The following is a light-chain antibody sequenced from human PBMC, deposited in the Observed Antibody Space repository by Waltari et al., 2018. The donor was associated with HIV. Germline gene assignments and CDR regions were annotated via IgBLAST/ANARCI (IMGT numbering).Light chain of an antibody. V-gene: IGKV2-30*01. CDR1: QSLVYRDGNTY. CDR2: KVS. CDR3: MQGTHWPWT. Sequence: DLVMTQSPLSLPVTLGQPASISCRSSQSLVYRDGNTYLNWFQQRPGQSPRRLIYKVSNRDSGVPDRLSGSGSGTDFTLTISRVEAEDVGVYYCMQGTHWPWTFGQGTKVEIK. J-gene: IGKJ1*01.